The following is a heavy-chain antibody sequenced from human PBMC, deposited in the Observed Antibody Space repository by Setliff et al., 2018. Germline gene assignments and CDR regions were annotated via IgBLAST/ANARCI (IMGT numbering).Heavy chain of an antibody. V-gene: IGHV4-61*02. CDR1: GGSIGSGSYY. CDR3: ARDRYADRTGGAFDI. D-gene: IGHD4-17*01. J-gene: IGHJ3*02. Sequence: KTSETLSLTCTVSGGSIGSGSYYWSWIRQPAGKGLEWIGRIYTRGSTNYNPSLKSRVTISVDTSRNQFSLKLSSVTAADTAVYYCARDRYADRTGGAFDIWGQGTMVTVSS. CDR2: IYTRGST.